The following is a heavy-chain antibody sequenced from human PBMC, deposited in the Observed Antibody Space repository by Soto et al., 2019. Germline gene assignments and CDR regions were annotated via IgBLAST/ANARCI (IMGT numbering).Heavy chain of an antibody. CDR1: GFTFSDEN. V-gene: IGHV3-21*06. J-gene: IGHJ6*02. D-gene: IGHD2-2*01. Sequence: PGGSLRLSCSASGFTFSDENMSWVRQVPGKGLEWVSGISGGGSYIFYADSVQGRFSISRDNPKNSLFLEMNGLRVEDTAVYYCARDSDCHSTSCFFPPHVWGQGTRVTVSS. CDR2: ISGGGSYI. CDR3: ARDSDCHSTSCFFPPHV.